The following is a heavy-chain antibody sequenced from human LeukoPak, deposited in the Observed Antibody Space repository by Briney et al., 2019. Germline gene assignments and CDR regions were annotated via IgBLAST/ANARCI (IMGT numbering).Heavy chain of an antibody. CDR3: ARTPPSIAAAGTNDWFDP. CDR1: GGSISSGDYY. V-gene: IGHV4-30-4*01. Sequence: PSETLSLTCTVSGGSISSGDYYWSWIRQPPGKGLEWIGYIYYSGSTYYNPSLKSRVTISVDTSKNQFSLKLSSVTAADTAVYYCARTPPSIAAAGTNDWFDPWGQGTLVTVSS. D-gene: IGHD6-13*01. CDR2: IYYSGST. J-gene: IGHJ5*02.